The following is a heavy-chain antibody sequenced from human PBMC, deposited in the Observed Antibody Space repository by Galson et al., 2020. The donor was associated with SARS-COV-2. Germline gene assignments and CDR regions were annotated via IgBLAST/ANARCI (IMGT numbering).Heavy chain of an antibody. CDR1: GGTFSSYA. Sequence: SVKVSCKASGGTFSSYAISWVRQAPGQGLEWMGGIIPIFGTANYAQKFQGRVTITADESTSTAYMELSSLRSEDTAVYYCARDSYYDILTGYTNWFDPWGQGTLVTVSS. CDR2: IIPIFGTA. CDR3: ARDSYYDILTGYTNWFDP. V-gene: IGHV1-69*13. J-gene: IGHJ5*02. D-gene: IGHD3-9*01.